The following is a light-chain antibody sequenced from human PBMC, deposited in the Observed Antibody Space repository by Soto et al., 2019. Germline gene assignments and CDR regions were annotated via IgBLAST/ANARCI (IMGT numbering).Light chain of an antibody. J-gene: IGLJ1*01. CDR3: QSYDSSLSDRYV. CDR2: GNS. Sequence: QSVLTQPPSVSGDPGQRVTISCTGSSSNIGAGYDVHWYQQLPGTAPKLLIYGNSNRPSGVPDRFSGSKSGTSASLAITGLQAEDEAEFYCQSYDSSLSDRYVFGTGTKVTVL. V-gene: IGLV1-40*01. CDR1: SSNIGAGYD.